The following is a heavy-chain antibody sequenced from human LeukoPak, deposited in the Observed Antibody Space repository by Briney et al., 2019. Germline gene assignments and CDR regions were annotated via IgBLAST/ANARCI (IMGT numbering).Heavy chain of an antibody. V-gene: IGHV1-24*01. D-gene: IGHD3-3*01. J-gene: IGHJ4*02. CDR1: GYTLTELS. Sequence: ASVKVSCKVSGYTLTELSMHWVRQAPGKGLEWMGGFDPEDGETIYAQKFQGRVTMTEDTSTDTAYMELSSLRSEDTAVYYCATTTSIWRGFDYWGQGTLVTVSS. CDR2: FDPEDGET. CDR3: ATTTSIWRGFDY.